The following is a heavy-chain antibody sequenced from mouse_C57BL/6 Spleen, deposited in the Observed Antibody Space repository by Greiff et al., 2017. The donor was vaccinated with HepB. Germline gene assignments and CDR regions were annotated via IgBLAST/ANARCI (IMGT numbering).Heavy chain of an antibody. D-gene: IGHD1-1*01. CDR2: IYPGDGDT. J-gene: IGHJ4*01. V-gene: IGHV1-82*01. Sequence: VQLQQSGPELVKPGASVKISCKASGYAFSSSWMNWVKQRPGKGLEWIGRIYPGDGDTNYNGKFKGKATLTADKSSSPAYMQLSSLTSEDSAVYFFARRAYGSCPYYAMDYWGQGTSGTVSS. CDR3: ARRAYGSCPYYAMDY. CDR1: GYAFSSSW.